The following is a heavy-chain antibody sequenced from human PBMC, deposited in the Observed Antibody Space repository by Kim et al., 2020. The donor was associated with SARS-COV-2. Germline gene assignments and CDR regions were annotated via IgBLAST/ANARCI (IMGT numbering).Heavy chain of an antibody. V-gene: IGHV3-23*01. CDR3: SKGVWDD. J-gene: IGHJ4*02. D-gene: IGHD3-16*01. CDR1: GFTFSVYG. CDR2: ISGSAGGYST. Sequence: GGSLRLSCAASGFTFSVYGMNWVRQVPGKGLEWVSLISGSAGGYSTYYADSVKGHFTVSRDNSKNTVYLQMTSLRVEDTGIYYCSKGVWDDWGQGTLVTVPS.